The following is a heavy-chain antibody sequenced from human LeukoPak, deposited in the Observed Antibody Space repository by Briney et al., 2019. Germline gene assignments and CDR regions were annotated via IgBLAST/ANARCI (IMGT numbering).Heavy chain of an antibody. CDR1: GGSISSSSYY. CDR3: AVVAGYSYGVTGH. CDR2: IYYSGST. V-gene: IGHV4-39*01. Sequence: SETLSLTCTVSGGSISSSSYYWGWIRQPPGTGLEWIGSIYYSGSTYYNPSLKSRVTISVDTSKNQFSLKLSSVTAADTAVYYCAVVAGYSYGVTGHWGQGPLVTVSS. J-gene: IGHJ4*02. D-gene: IGHD5-18*01.